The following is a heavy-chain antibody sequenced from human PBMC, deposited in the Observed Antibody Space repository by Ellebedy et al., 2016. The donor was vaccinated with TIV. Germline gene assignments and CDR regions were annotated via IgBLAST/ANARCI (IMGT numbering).Heavy chain of an antibody. CDR2: IKQDGSEK. CDR1: GFSLSSYW. V-gene: IGHV3-7*01. J-gene: IGHJ4*02. D-gene: IGHD3-10*01. CDR3: GRAIGSGSCY. Sequence: LSLTCAASGFSLSSYWMHWVRQAPGKGLEWVADIKQDGSEKYYVDSVKGRFTISRDNAKNSLYPQMNSLRAEDTAVYFCGRAIGSGSCYWGQGTLVTVSS.